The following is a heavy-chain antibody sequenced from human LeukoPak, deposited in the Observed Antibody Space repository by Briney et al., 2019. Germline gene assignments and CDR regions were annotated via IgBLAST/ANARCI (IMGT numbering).Heavy chain of an antibody. Sequence: SETLSLTCTVSGYSISSGYYWGWIRQPPGKGLEWIGSIYHSGSTYYNPSLKSRVTISVDTSKNQFSLKLSSVTAADTAVYYCARYMNYDILTVFGWFDPWGQGTLVTVSS. CDR2: IYHSGST. V-gene: IGHV4-38-2*02. CDR3: ARYMNYDILTVFGWFDP. J-gene: IGHJ5*02. CDR1: GYSISSGYY. D-gene: IGHD3-9*01.